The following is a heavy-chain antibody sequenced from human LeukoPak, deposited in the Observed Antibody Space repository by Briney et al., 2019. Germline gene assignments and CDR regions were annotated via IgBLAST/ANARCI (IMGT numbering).Heavy chain of an antibody. CDR1: GFMFSSNW. CDR2: IKEDGTET. V-gene: IGHV3-7*03. Sequence: GGSLRLSCAASGFMFSSNWMSWVRLAPGKGLEWVANIKEDGTETYYVDSVKGRFTISRDNAKNSLYLQMNSLRVEDTAVYYCAKEGRSLQTYWGQGTLAPVSS. D-gene: IGHD5-24*01. CDR3: AKEGRSLQTY. J-gene: IGHJ4*02.